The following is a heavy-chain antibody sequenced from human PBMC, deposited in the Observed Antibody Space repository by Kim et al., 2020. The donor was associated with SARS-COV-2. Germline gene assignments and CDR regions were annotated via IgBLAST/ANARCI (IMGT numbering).Heavy chain of an antibody. D-gene: IGHD2-8*01. J-gene: IGHJ4*02. CDR2: IKQDGSEK. V-gene: IGHV3-7*01. Sequence: GGSLRLSCAASGFTFSYYWLSWVRQAPGKGLEWVANIKQDGSEKYYVDSVKGRFTISRDNAKNSLYLQMNSLRAEDTAVYYCARVPTNNWTFDYWGQGT. CDR1: GFTFSYYW. CDR3: ARVPTNNWTFDY.